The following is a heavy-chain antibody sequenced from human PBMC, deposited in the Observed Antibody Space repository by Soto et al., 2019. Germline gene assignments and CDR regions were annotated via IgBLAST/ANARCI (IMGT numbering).Heavy chain of an antibody. V-gene: IGHV3-23*01. D-gene: IGHD4-17*01. CDR1: GFTFSSYA. CDR2: ISGSGGST. CDR3: AKDDYGDPDWYFDL. Sequence: PGGSLRLSXAASGFTFSSYAMSCVRQAPGKGLEWVSAISGSGGSTYYADSVKGRFTISRDNSKNTLYLQMNSLRAEDTAVYYCAKDDYGDPDWYFDLWGRGTLVTVSS. J-gene: IGHJ2*01.